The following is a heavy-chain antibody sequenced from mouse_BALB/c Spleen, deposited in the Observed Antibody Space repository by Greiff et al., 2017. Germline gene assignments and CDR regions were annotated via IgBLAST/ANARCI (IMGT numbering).Heavy chain of an antibody. CDR3: ARGYIRFAY. CDR1: GYSITSDYA. D-gene: IGHD1-3*01. V-gene: IGHV3-2*02. Sequence: EVQLQQSGPGLVKPSQSLSLTCTVTGYSITSDYAWNWIRQFPGNKLEWMGYISYSGSTSYNPSLKSRISITRDTSKNQFFLQLNSVTTEDTATYYCARGYIRFAYWGQGTLVTVSA. CDR2: ISYSGST. J-gene: IGHJ3*01.